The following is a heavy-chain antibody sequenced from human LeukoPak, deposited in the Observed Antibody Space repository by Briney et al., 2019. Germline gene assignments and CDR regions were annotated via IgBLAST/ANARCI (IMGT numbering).Heavy chain of an antibody. D-gene: IGHD3-10*01. J-gene: IGHJ4*02. Sequence: PSETLSLTCAVYGGSFSGYYWSWIRQPPGKGLEWIGEINHSGSTNYNPSLKSRVTISVDTSKNQFSLKLSSVTAVDTAVYYCARTLKWFGDYKGYFDYWGQGTLVTVSS. CDR3: ARTLKWFGDYKGYFDY. V-gene: IGHV4-34*01. CDR1: GGSFSGYY. CDR2: INHSGST.